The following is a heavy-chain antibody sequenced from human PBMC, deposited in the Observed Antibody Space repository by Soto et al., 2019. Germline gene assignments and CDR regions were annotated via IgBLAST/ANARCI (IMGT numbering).Heavy chain of an antibody. Sequence: GGSLRLSCAASGFTFSSYAMSWVRQAPGKGLEWVSAISGSGGSTYYADSVKGRFTISRDNSKNTLYLQMNSLRAEDTAVYYCAKDRTHCSSTSCHYYYYGMDVWGQGTTVTVSS. D-gene: IGHD2-2*01. CDR2: ISGSGGST. CDR1: GFTFSSYA. J-gene: IGHJ6*02. CDR3: AKDRTHCSSTSCHYYYYGMDV. V-gene: IGHV3-23*01.